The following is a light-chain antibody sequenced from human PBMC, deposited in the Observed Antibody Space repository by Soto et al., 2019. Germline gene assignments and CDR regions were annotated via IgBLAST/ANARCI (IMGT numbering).Light chain of an antibody. J-gene: IGKJ1*01. CDR2: KET. CDR1: QSISVW. V-gene: IGKV1-5*03. CDR3: QQYHSFSRT. Sequence: DIQMTQSPSTLSASVGGRVTITGRASQSISVWLAWYPQKPGKAPKPLIYKETSLESGVPSRLSGSGSGTEFTLTISSLQPDDYATYFCQQYHSFSRTFGPGPRVEIK.